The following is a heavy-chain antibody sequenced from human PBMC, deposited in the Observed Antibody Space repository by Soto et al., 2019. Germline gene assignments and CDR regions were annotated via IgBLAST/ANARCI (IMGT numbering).Heavy chain of an antibody. V-gene: IGHV3-30*18. D-gene: IGHD1-1*01. J-gene: IGHJ6*03. CDR1: GFTFSSYG. CDR2: ISYDGSNQ. Sequence: QVQLVESGGGVVQPGRSLRLSCAASGFTFSSYGMHWVRQAPGKGLVWVAVISYDGSNQYYADSVKGRFTISRDNSKNTLYLQMNSLRAEDTAVYYCAKDQGGYNLYYYYYMDVWGKGTTVTVSS. CDR3: AKDQGGYNLYYYYYMDV.